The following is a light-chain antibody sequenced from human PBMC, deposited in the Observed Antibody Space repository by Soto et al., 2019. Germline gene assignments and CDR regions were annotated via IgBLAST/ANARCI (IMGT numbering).Light chain of an antibody. Sequence: EIVLTQSPGTLSLSPGERATLSCRASQSLSSNYLAWYQQKPGQALRLLIYCASSRATGIPDRFSGSGSGTDFTLTINRLEPEDFAVYYCQQYGSTVRTFGQGTKLEI. CDR3: QQYGSTVRT. V-gene: IGKV3-20*01. CDR2: CAS. J-gene: IGKJ2*01. CDR1: QSLSSNY.